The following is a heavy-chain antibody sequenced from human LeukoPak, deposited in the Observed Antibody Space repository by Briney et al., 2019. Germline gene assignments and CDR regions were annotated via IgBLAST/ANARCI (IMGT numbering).Heavy chain of an antibody. CDR1: GGTFSSLT. D-gene: IGHD6-13*01. CDR3: AKLPGGLYSSSWFDY. J-gene: IGHJ4*02. V-gene: IGHV1-69*01. Sequence: SVKVSCKASGGTFSSLTINWVRQAPGQGLEWMGGIIPIFGRANYAQKFQGRVTITADDSTSTAYMELSSLRSEDTAVYYCAKLPGGLYSSSWFDYWGQGTLVTVSS. CDR2: IIPIFGRA.